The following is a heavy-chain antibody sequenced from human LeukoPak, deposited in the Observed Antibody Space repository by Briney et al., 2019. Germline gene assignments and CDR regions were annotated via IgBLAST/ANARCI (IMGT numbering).Heavy chain of an antibody. Sequence: SETLSLTCTVSGGSISNYYWSWIRQPPGKGLEWIGYIHYSGSTTYNPSLKSRVTMSVDTSKNQFSLKLNSVTAADTAVYFCARDHHGSTYWGQGTLVTVSS. J-gene: IGHJ4*02. CDR3: ARDHHGSTY. CDR1: GGSISNYY. D-gene: IGHD6-13*01. V-gene: IGHV4-59*01. CDR2: IHYSGST.